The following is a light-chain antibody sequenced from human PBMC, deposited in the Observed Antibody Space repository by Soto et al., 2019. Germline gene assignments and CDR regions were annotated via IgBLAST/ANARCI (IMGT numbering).Light chain of an antibody. CDR3: QQYNSYPWT. V-gene: IGKV1-39*01. J-gene: IGKJ1*01. CDR2: AAS. CDR1: QSISSY. Sequence: DIQMTQSPSSLSASVGDRVTMTCRASQSISSYLNWYQQKPGKAPKLLIYAASSLQSGVPSRFSGSGSGTDFTLTISSLQPDDFATYYCQQYNSYPWTFGQGTKVDIK.